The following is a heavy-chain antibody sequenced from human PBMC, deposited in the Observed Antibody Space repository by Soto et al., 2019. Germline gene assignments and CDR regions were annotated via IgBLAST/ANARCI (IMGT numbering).Heavy chain of an antibody. D-gene: IGHD4-17*01. CDR2: VTDNGRST. J-gene: IGHJ4*02. CDR1: GFTFSRDG. V-gene: IGHV3-23*01. Sequence: GGSLRLSCAASGFTFSRDGMSWVRQAPGKGLEWVSLVTDNGRSTYYADSVKGRFTISRDNTKNTLFLQMNSLRAEDTAVYYCAKERATTTAFDYWGQGALVTVSS. CDR3: AKERATTTAFDY.